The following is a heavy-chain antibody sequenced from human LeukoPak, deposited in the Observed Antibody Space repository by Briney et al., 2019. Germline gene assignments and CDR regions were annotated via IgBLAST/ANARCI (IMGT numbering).Heavy chain of an antibody. V-gene: IGHV3-11*06. CDR2: ISSSSSYI. J-gene: IGHJ4*02. CDR1: GFTFSDYY. Sequence: GGSLRLSCAASGFTFSDYYMSWIRQAPGKGLEWVSSISSSSSYIYYADSVKGRFTISRDNAKNSLYLQMNSLRAEDTAVYYCARETVAGTERDFDYWGQGTLVTVSS. CDR3: ARETVAGTERDFDY. D-gene: IGHD6-19*01.